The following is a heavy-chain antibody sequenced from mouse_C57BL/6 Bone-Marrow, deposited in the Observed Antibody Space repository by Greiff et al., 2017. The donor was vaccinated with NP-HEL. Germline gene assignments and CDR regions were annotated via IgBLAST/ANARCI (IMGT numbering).Heavy chain of an antibody. CDR3: ARHGDYYGSSYAMDY. Sequence: QVQLKESGPGLVAPSQSLSITCTVSGFSLTSYGVHWVRQPPGKGLEWLVVIWSDGSSTYNSALKSRLSISKDNSKSPVFLKMNSPQTDDTAMYYCARHGDYYGSSYAMDYWGQGTSVTVSS. V-gene: IGHV2-6-1*01. CDR1: GFSLTSYG. D-gene: IGHD1-1*01. CDR2: IWSDGSS. J-gene: IGHJ4*01.